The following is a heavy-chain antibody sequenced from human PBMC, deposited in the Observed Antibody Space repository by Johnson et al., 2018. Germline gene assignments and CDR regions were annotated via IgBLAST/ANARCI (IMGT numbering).Heavy chain of an antibody. CDR1: GFTFSRSG. D-gene: IGHD3-16*01. Sequence: VQLVETGGGVVQPGRSLRLSCAASGFTFSRSGMHWVRQAPGKGLEWVAVIWSDGSNEGYADSVKGRYTISIDNSKNTLYLQMNSLRVEDTAVYYCARDEGGSPFDVWGQGTMVTVSS. J-gene: IGHJ3*01. V-gene: IGHV3-33*01. CDR2: IWSDGSNE. CDR3: ARDEGGSPFDV.